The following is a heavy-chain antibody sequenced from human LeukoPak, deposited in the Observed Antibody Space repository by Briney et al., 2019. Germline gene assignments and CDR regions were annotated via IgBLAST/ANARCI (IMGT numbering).Heavy chain of an antibody. J-gene: IGHJ3*02. CDR1: GGSISSYY. CDR2: IYYSGST. D-gene: IGHD4-17*01. V-gene: IGHV4-59*01. CDR3: AMGGTVTTLKSDAFDI. Sequence: SETLSLTCTVSGGSISSYYWSWIRQPLGKGLEWIGYIYYSGSTNYNPSLKSRVTISVDTSKNQFSLKLSSVTAADTAVYYCAMGGTVTTLKSDAFDIWGQGTMVTVSS.